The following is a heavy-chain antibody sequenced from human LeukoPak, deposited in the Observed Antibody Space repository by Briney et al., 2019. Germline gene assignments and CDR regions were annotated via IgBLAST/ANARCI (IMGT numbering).Heavy chain of an antibody. Sequence: PGGSLRLSCAASGFTFSGSAIHWVRQSSGKGLEWVGQIDKKDKGYATATAYAASVKGRFTISRDDSINTAYLQMKSLKTEDTALYYRTRDSGTYNWFDPWGQGTLVTVSP. CDR1: GFTFSGSA. CDR3: TRDSGTYNWFDP. J-gene: IGHJ5*02. V-gene: IGHV3-73*01. CDR2: IDKKDKGYATAT. D-gene: IGHD1-26*01.